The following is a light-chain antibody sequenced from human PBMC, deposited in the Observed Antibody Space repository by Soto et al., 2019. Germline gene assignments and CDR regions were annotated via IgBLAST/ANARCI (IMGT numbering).Light chain of an antibody. CDR1: NIGRTS. V-gene: IGLV3-21*02. CDR3: QVWDRSRAHVV. Sequence: SYVLTQPPSVSVAPGQTATITCGGANIGRTSVHWYQQRSGQAPILVMFDDTDRPSGIPQRFSGSNSGNTATLTISRVEAGDEADFYCQVWDRSRAHVVFGGGTKLTVL. J-gene: IGLJ2*01. CDR2: DDT.